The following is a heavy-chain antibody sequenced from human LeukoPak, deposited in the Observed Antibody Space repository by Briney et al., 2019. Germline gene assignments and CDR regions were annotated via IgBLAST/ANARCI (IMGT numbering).Heavy chain of an antibody. D-gene: IGHD2-21*01. Sequence: GGSLRLSCAASGFTFSNAWMSWVRQAPGKGLEWVGRIKSKTDGGTTDYAAPVKGRFTISRDDSKNTLYLQMNSLKTEDTAVYYCTTDAIVLVIADWFDPWGQGTLVTVSS. CDR2: IKSKTDGGTT. V-gene: IGHV3-15*01. J-gene: IGHJ5*02. CDR3: TTDAIVLVIADWFDP. CDR1: GFTFSNAW.